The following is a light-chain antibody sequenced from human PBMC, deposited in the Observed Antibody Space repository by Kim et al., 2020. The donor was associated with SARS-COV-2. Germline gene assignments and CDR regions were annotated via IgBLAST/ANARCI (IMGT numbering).Light chain of an antibody. Sequence: DIQMTQSPSSLSASVGDRVTITCQASQDISNYLNWYQQKPGKAPKLLIYDASNLETGVPSRFSGSGSGTDFTFTISSLQPEDIATYLCTLYDNLPLTFRRDQGGYQ. CDR3: TLYDNLPLT. CDR2: DAS. J-gene: IGKJ4*01. V-gene: IGKV1-33*01. CDR1: QDISNY.